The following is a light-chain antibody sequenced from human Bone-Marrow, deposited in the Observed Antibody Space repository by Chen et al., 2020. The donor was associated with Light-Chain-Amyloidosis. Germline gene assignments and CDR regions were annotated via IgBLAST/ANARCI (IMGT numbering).Light chain of an antibody. CDR3: QQRNNWPLT. CDR1: QNINNN. CDR2: GAS. J-gene: IGKJ4*01. Sequence: EIVMTQSPATLSVSPGESATLSCRASQNINNNFAWYQQKPGQAPRLLMHGASTRATGIPARFSGSESGTEFTLTISSLQPEDFAGYYCQQRNNWPLTFGGGTKVEI. V-gene: IGKV3-15*01.